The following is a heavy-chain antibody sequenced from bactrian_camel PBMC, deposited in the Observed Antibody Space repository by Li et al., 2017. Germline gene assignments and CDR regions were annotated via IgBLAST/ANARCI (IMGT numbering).Heavy chain of an antibody. D-gene: IGHD3*01. CDR1: GYDPRNLRRSC. CDR3: AAGTRIIVGDYCDGIAA. CDR2: IRRDGDE. Sequence: DVQLVESGGGSAQTGDSLTLSCRPSGYDPRNLRRSCMAWVRQAPGKEREGIAGIRRDGDEYYAGSVKGRFTISQDNAKNIIYLQMSSLTPDDTAMYNCAAGTRIIVGDYCDGIAAWGQGTQVTVS. J-gene: IGHJ6*01. V-gene: IGHV3S67*01.